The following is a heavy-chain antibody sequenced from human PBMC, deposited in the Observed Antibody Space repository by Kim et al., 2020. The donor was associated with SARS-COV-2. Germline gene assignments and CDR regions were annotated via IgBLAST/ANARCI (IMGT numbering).Heavy chain of an antibody. J-gene: IGHJ6*02. Sequence: VKGRFTISRDNAKNSLYLQMNSLRAEDTAVYYCARALVRVTTHYYYGMDVWGQGTTVTVSS. CDR3: ARALVRVTTHYYYGMDV. D-gene: IGHD4-17*01. V-gene: IGHV3-21*01.